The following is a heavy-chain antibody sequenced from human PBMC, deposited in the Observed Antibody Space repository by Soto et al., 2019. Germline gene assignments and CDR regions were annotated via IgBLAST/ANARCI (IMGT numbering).Heavy chain of an antibody. V-gene: IGHV1-18*04. CDR1: GYTFTSYG. Sequence: ASVKVSCKASGYTFTSYGISWVRQAPGQGLEWMGWISAYNGNANYAQKLQGRVTMTTATSTRTAYMELRRLRSDDTAVYYWAKGIYDFWSGYDAYHDAFDIWGQGXMVTV. D-gene: IGHD3-3*01. CDR2: ISAYNGNA. J-gene: IGHJ3*02. CDR3: AKGIYDFWSGYDAYHDAFDI.